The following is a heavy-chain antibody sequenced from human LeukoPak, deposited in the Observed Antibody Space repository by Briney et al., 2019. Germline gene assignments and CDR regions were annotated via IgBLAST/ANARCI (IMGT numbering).Heavy chain of an antibody. CDR2: LHTTEGT. CDR3: ARYRYSGYDDAFDV. J-gene: IGHJ3*01. Sequence: PSETLSLTCIVSGASISSGNYYWTWIRQPAGKGLEWIGRLHTTEGTNYNPSFKSRLSISGDTSKNQFSLQLSSVTAADTAVYYCARYRYSGYDDAFDVWGQGTMVTVSS. CDR1: GASISSGNYY. D-gene: IGHD5-12*01. V-gene: IGHV4-61*02.